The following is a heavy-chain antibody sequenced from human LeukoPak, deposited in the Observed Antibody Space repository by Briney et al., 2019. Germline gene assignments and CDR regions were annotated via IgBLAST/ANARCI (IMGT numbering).Heavy chain of an antibody. J-gene: IGHJ4*02. CDR2: ISGSGGST. Sequence: PGGSLRLSCAASGFTFSGYAMNWVRQAPGKGLEWVSTISGSGGSTYYADSVKGRFTISRDNSKNTLYLQMNSLRAEDTAVYYCAKDRLAVAGTGGSWGQGTLVTVFS. D-gene: IGHD6-19*01. CDR1: GFTFSGYA. CDR3: AKDRLAVAGTGGS. V-gene: IGHV3-23*01.